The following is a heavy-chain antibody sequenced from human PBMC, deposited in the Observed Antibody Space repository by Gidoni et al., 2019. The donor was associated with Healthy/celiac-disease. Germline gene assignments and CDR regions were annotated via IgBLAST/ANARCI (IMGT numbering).Heavy chain of an antibody. V-gene: IGHV4-39*01. CDR2: IYYSGST. CDR1: GGSISSSSYY. J-gene: IGHJ4*02. D-gene: IGHD2-2*01. CDR3: ASSERWYIYQLPSVLFDY. Sequence: QLQLQESGPGLVKPSETLSLTCTVSGGSISSSSYYWGWIRQPPGKGLAWIGSIYYSGSTYYNPSLKSRVTISVDTSKNQCSLKLSSVTAADTAVYYCASSERWYIYQLPSVLFDYWGQGTLVTVSS.